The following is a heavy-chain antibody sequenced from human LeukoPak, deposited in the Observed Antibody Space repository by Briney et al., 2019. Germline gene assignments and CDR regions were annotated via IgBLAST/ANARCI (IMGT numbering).Heavy chain of an antibody. CDR2: ISSSSRTI. J-gene: IGHJ4*02. Sequence: GRSLRLSCVASGFTFSTYGMNWVRQAPRKGLEWVSYISSSSRTIYYADSVKGRFTISRDNAKNSLYLQMNSLRAEDTAVYYCASPRGYYDSSGYYLVYWGQGTLVTVSS. V-gene: IGHV3-48*04. CDR3: ASPRGYYDSSGYYLVY. CDR1: GFTFSTYG. D-gene: IGHD3-22*01.